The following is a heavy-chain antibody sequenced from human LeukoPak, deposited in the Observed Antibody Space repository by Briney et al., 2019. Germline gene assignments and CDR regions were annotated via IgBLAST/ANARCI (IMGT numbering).Heavy chain of an antibody. CDR3: ARFLGYCSGGSCLNWFDP. V-gene: IGHV1-18*01. J-gene: IGHJ5*02. CDR1: GYTFTSYG. D-gene: IGHD2-15*01. Sequence: ASVKVSCKASGYTFTSYGISWVRQAPGQGLEWMGWISAYNGNTNYAQKFQGRVTMTTDTSTSTAYMELRSLRSDDTAVYYCARFLGYCSGGSCLNWFDPWGQGTLVTVSS. CDR2: ISAYNGNT.